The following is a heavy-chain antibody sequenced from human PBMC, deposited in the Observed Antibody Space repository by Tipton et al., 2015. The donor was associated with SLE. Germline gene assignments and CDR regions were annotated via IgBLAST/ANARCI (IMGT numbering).Heavy chain of an antibody. J-gene: IGHJ2*01. CDR2: IWHDGRFE. CDR3: ARDSSRRTPSWYFDL. CDR1: GFTFTDYY. Sequence: QVQLVQSGGGLVKPGGSLSLSCAASGFTFTDYYMSWIRQAPGKGLEWVALIWHDGRFEYYGHSVKGRFTISRDNSENMVYLQMNSLRAEDTAVYYCARDSSRRTPSWYFDLWGRGTLVTVSS. V-gene: IGHV3-33*08. D-gene: IGHD2-2*01.